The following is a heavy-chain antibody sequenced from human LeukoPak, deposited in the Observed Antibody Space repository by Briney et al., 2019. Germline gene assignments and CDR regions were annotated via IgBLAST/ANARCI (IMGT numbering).Heavy chain of an antibody. J-gene: IGHJ4*02. V-gene: IGHV1-69*13. D-gene: IGHD3-22*01. CDR2: ITAIFRTA. Sequence: ASVKVSCTTSGGTFNSHAISWVRQAPGQGLEWMGGITAIFRTANYAQKFQGRVTITADEFMSTVYMELSSLRSEDTAVYYCARHSGYHSTMYLDYWGQGTLVTVSS. CDR1: GGTFNSHA. CDR3: ARHSGYHSTMYLDY.